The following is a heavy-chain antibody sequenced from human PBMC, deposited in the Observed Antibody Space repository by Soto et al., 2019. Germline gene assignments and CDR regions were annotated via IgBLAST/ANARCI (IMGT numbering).Heavy chain of an antibody. V-gene: IGHV4-61*03. J-gene: IGHJ5*02. CDR3: ARGSPVVVPAAIAWFDP. CDR2: LYYSGST. D-gene: IGHD2-2*01. Sequence: QVQLQESGPGLVKPSETLSLTCTVSGGSVSSASKYWSWNRQSPGKGLEWIGYLYYSGSTNYNPSLRRRVTISVDSSKNHFPLKLSPVTAADTAVYFCARGSPVVVPAAIAWFDPWGQGTLVTVSS. CDR1: GGSVSSASKY.